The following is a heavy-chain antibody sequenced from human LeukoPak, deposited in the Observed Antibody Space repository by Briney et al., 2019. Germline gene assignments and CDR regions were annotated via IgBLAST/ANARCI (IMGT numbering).Heavy chain of an antibody. CDR2: ISDSGGTT. J-gene: IGHJ4*02. V-gene: IGHV3-23*01. CDR1: GFTFSNLA. Sequence: PGGSLRLSCAASGFTFSNLAMGWVRQAPGKGLEWVSVISDSGGTTYYADPVKGRFTISRDNSRNTLYLQMNSLRVEDTAVYYCAKDARRSSGWYFFDHWGQGSPVTVSS. CDR3: AKDARRSSGWYFFDH. D-gene: IGHD6-19*01.